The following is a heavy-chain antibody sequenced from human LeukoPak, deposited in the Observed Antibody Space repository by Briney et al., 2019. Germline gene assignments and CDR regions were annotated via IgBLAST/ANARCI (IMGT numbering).Heavy chain of an antibody. CDR2: ISPDGSST. D-gene: IGHD3-10*01. CDR1: GFTFSNYW. Sequence: GGSLRLSCAASGFTFSNYWMHWVRQAPGKGLVWASRISPDGSSTSYGDSVKGRFTISRDNAKNTVYLQMNSLRAEDTAVYYCIRSRSGSNGYFDYWGQGTLVTVSS. V-gene: IGHV3-74*01. J-gene: IGHJ4*02. CDR3: IRSRSGSNGYFDY.